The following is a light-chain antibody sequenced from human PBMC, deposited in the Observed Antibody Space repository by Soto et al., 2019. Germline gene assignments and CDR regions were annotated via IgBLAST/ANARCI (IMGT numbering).Light chain of an antibody. V-gene: IGKV1-12*01. J-gene: IGKJ4*01. CDR2: AAS. CDR1: QSISNW. Sequence: DIQMTQSPSSVSASVGDRVTITCRASQSISNWLAWYQQKPGKAPKLLIYAASSLQSGVPSRFSGRGSGTVFTLTISSLQPDVFVTYYCQQANSFPLTFGGGTKVEVQ. CDR3: QQANSFPLT.